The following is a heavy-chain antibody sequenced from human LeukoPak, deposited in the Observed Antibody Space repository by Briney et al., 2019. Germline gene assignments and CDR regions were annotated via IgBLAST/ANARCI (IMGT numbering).Heavy chain of an antibody. J-gene: IGHJ3*02. V-gene: IGHV3-48*01. D-gene: IGHD1-26*01. Sequence: GGSLRLSCAASGYTFSSYSMNWVRQAPGKGLEWVSYISSSSSTIYYADSVKGRFTISRDNAKNSLYLQMNSLRAEDTAVYYCATDDLGATTPGGAFDIWGQGTMVTVSS. CDR3: ATDDLGATTPGGAFDI. CDR1: GYTFSSYS. CDR2: ISSSSSTI.